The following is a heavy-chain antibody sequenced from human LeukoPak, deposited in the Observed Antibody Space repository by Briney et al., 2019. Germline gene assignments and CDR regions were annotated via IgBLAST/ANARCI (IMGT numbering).Heavy chain of an antibody. D-gene: IGHD2-15*01. Sequence: SETLSLTCAVYGGSFSGYYWSWIRQPPGKGLEWIGEINHSGSTNYNPSLKSRVTISVDTSKNQFPLKLSSVTAADTAVYYCARASEVVVAARYNWFDPWGQGTLVTVSS. CDR3: ARASEVVVAARYNWFDP. CDR2: INHSGST. J-gene: IGHJ5*02. V-gene: IGHV4-34*01. CDR1: GGSFSGYY.